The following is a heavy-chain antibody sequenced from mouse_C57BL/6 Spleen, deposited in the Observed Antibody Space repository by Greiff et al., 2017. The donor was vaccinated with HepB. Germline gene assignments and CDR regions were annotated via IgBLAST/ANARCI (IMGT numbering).Heavy chain of an antibody. CDR2: IHPNSGST. J-gene: IGHJ4*01. D-gene: IGHD3-2*02. V-gene: IGHV1-64*01. CDR1: GYTFTSYW. Sequence: QVQLQQSGAELVKPGASVKLSCKASGYTFTSYWMHWVKQRPGQGLEWIGMIHPNSGSTNYNEKFKSKATLTVDKSSSTAYMQLSSLTSEDSAVYYCARYSSGHFFYAMDYWGQGTSVTVSS. CDR3: ARYSSGHFFYAMDY.